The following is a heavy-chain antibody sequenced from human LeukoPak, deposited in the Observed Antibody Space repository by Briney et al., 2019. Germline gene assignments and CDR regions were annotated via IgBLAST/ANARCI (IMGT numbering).Heavy chain of an antibody. D-gene: IGHD1-14*01. CDR1: GYTFTSYA. CDR2: INTTTETK. V-gene: IGHV7-4-1*02. CDR3: ARDRTLFDY. Sequence: ASVKVSCKASGYTFTSYAMNWVRQALGQGLEWMGWINTTTETKTYAQGFTGRFVFALYTSVSTAYLQISSLKTEDTAVYYCARDRTLFDYWGQETLVTVSS. J-gene: IGHJ4*02.